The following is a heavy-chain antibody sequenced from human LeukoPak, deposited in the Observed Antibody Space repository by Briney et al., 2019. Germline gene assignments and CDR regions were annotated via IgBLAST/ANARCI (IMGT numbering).Heavy chain of an antibody. J-gene: IGHJ6*03. CDR1: GGSFSGYY. D-gene: IGHD3-16*01. Sequence: SETLSLTCAVYGGSFSGYYWSWIRQPPGKGLEWIGEINHSGSTNYNPSLKSRVTISVDTSKNQFSLKLSSVTAADTAVYYCARVMSASVWRSYGSYYYYYYMDIWGKGTTVTVSS. CDR3: ARVMSASVWRSYGSYYYYYYMDI. CDR2: INHSGST. V-gene: IGHV4-34*01.